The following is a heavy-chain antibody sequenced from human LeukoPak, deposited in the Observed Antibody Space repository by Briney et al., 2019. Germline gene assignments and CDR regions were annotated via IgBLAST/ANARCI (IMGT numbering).Heavy chain of an antibody. CDR3: ARGGAPAVYFDY. CDR1: GFTFSSYS. V-gene: IGHV3-21*01. J-gene: IGHJ4*02. CDR2: IGSSGSYI. Sequence: GGSLRLSCAATGFTFSSYSMNWVRQAPGKGLEWVSSIGSSGSYIYYADSLTGRFTISRDNSNNTFYLQMNSLRPEDTAVYYCARGGAPAVYFDYWGRGALVIVSS. D-gene: IGHD1-26*01.